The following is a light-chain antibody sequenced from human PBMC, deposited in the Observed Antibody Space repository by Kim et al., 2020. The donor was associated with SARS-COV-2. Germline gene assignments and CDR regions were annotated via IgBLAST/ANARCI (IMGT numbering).Light chain of an antibody. CDR3: SSYTSSSTRV. V-gene: IGLV2-14*03. J-gene: IGLJ3*02. CDR1: SSDVSGYRY. Sequence: GQSITISCTGTSSDVSGYRYVSWYQQHPGKAPKLMIYDVSHRPSEISNRFSASKSGNTASLTISGLQAEDEADYYCSSYTSSSTRVFGGGTKVTVL. CDR2: DVS.